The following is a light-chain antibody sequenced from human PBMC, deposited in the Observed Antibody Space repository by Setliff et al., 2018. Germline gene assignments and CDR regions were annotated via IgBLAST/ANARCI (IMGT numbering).Light chain of an antibody. V-gene: IGLV2-8*01. CDR1: SSDVGGYNY. J-gene: IGLJ1*01. CDR3: SSFTSSRLYV. CDR2: EVT. Sequence: QSVLAQPPSASGSPGQSVTISCTGTSSDVGGYNYVSWYQQHPGKAPKLMIYEVTKRPSGVPDRFSGSKSGNTASLTVSGLQADDEADYYCSSFTSSRLYVFGTGTKVTVL.